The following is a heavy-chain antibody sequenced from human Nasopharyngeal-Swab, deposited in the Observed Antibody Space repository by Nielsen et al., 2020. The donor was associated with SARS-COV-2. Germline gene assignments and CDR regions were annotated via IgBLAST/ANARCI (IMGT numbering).Heavy chain of an antibody. V-gene: IGHV3-23*01. CDR3: IAAAGTGSFDY. CDR1: GFTFSSYA. D-gene: IGHD6-13*01. Sequence: GESLKISCAASGFTFSSYAMSWVRQAPGKGLEWVSAISGSGGGTYYADSVKGRFTISRDNSKNTLYLQMNSLRAEDTAVYYCIAAAGTGSFDYWGQGTLVTVSS. CDR2: ISGSGGGT. J-gene: IGHJ4*02.